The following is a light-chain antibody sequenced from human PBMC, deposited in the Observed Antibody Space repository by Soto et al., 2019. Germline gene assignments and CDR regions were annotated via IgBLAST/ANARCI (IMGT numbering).Light chain of an antibody. V-gene: IGKV1-5*03. CDR1: QSISSW. J-gene: IGKJ1*01. CDR3: QQYNSYRWP. CDR2: KAS. Sequence: DIPMTQSPSTLSASVGDRVTITCRASQSISSWLAWYQQKPGKAPKLLIYKASSLESGVPSRFSGSGSGTEFTLTISSLQPDDFATYYCQQYNSYRWPFGQGTKVEIK.